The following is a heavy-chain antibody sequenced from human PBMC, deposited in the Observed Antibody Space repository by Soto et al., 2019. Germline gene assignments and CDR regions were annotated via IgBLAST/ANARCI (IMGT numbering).Heavy chain of an antibody. Sequence: QVQLVQSGAEVKKPGSSVKDSCKASGGTFSCYTISWVRQAPGQGLEWMGRIIPILGIANYAQKFQGRVTITADKSTSTAYMELSSLRSEDTAVYYCARDQDTMVRGGRGGMDIWGQGTTVTVSS. V-gene: IGHV1-69*08. CDR2: IIPILGIA. CDR1: GGTFSCYT. J-gene: IGHJ6*02. D-gene: IGHD3-10*01. CDR3: ARDQDTMVRGGRGGMDI.